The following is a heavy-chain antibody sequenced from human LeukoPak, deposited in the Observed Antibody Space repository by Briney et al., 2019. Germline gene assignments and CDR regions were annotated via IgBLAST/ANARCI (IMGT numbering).Heavy chain of an antibody. V-gene: IGHV3-23*01. CDR2: ISGSGTIT. CDR3: AILTTHSSASQFDY. J-gene: IGHJ4*02. CDR1: GFTFRRYA. Sequence: PGGSLRLSCAASGFTFRRYAMSWVRQAPGKGLEWVSAISGSGTITYYVDSAKGRFTISINNSKDTLYLQMNSLRAEDTAIYFCAILTTHSSASQFDYWGRGTLVTVSS. D-gene: IGHD6-6*01.